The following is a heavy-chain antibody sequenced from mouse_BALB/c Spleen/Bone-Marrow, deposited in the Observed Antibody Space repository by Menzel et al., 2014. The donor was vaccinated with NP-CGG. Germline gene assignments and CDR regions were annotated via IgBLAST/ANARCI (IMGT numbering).Heavy chain of an antibody. V-gene: IGHV2-9*02. J-gene: IGHJ1*01. CDR3: AGGGGNWYFDV. CDR1: GFSLTSYG. CDR2: IWAGGST. Sequence: VQLQQSGPGLVAPSQSLSITCTVSGFSLTSYGVHWVRQPPGKGLEWLGVIWAGGSTNYNSALMSRLSISKDNSKSQVFVKMNSLRTDDTAMYYCAGGGGNWYFDVWGAGTTVTVSS.